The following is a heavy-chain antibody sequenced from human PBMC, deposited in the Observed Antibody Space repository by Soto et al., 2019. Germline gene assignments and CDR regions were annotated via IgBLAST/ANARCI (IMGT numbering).Heavy chain of an antibody. J-gene: IGHJ4*02. CDR2: INPNSGGT. CDR1: GYTFTGYY. CDR3: ARAPPIVVVVAATHLDY. Sequence: ASVKVSCKASGYTFTGYYMHWVRQAPGQGLEWMGWINPNSGGTNYAQKFQGRVTMTRDTSISTAYMELSRLRSDDTAVHYCARAPPIVVVVAATHLDYWGQGTLVTV. V-gene: IGHV1-2*02. D-gene: IGHD2-15*01.